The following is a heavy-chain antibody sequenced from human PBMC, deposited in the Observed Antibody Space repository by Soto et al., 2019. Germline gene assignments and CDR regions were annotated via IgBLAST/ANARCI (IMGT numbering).Heavy chain of an antibody. CDR2: ISSSSSYI. V-gene: IGHV3-21*01. CDR3: ARGDIVVVLSLFDY. CDR1: GFTFSSYS. D-gene: IGHD2-2*01. Sequence: GGSLRLSCAASGFTFSSYSMNWVRQAPGKGLEWVSSISSSSSYIYYADSVKGRFTISRDNAKNSLYLQMNSLRAEDTAVYYCARGDIVVVLSLFDYWGQGTLVTVSS. J-gene: IGHJ4*02.